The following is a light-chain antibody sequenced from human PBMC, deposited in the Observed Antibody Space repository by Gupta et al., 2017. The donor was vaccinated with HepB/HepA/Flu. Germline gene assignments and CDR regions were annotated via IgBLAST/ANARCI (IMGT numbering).Light chain of an antibody. CDR3: QQTYSTPWT. CDR2: TAS. V-gene: IGKV1-39*01. J-gene: IGKJ1*01. Sequence: DIQMTQSPSSLSASVGDRVTITCRASQSISNYLNWYQQKPGKAPKVLIYTASSLQSGVPSRFSGSGSGTDCTLTISSLQPEDFATYFCQQTYSTPWTFGQGTKVEIK. CDR1: QSISNY.